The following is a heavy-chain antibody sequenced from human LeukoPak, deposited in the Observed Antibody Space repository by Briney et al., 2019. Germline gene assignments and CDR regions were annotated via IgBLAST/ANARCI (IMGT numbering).Heavy chain of an antibody. D-gene: IGHD3-3*01. CDR3: AGNYDFWSGDGMPGWFDP. Sequence: PSETLSLTCTVSGGSISSSSYYWGWIRQPPGKGLEWIGSIYYSGSTYYNPSLKSRVTISVDTSKNQFSLKLSSVTAADTAVYYCAGNYDFWSGDGMPGWFDPWGQGTLVTVSS. CDR1: GGSISSSSYY. CDR2: IYYSGST. V-gene: IGHV4-39*01. J-gene: IGHJ5*02.